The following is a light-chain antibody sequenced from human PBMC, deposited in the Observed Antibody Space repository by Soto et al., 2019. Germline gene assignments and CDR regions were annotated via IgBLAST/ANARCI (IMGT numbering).Light chain of an antibody. CDR3: SSYAGSNNFLL. J-gene: IGLJ3*02. Sequence: QSALTQPASVSGSPGQSITISCSGATSDIGTYNYVSWYQHHPGKVPKVIIYEVSNRPSGVSNRFSGSKSGNTASLTISGLQAEDEADYYCSSYAGSNNFLLFGGGTKLTVL. CDR1: TSDIGTYNY. CDR2: EVS. V-gene: IGLV2-14*01.